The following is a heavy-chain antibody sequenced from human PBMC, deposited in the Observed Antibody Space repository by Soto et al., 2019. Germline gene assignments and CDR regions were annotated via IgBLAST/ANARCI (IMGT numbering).Heavy chain of an antibody. CDR2: IFSNDEK. CDR3: ARIQWVDGIWFDP. V-gene: IGHV2-26*01. J-gene: IGHJ5*02. CDR1: GFSLSNARMG. D-gene: IGHD6-19*01. Sequence: QVTLKESGPVLVQPTEPLTLTCTVSGFSLSNARMGVSWIRQPPGKALEWLAHIFSNDEKSYSTSLKSRLTISKDTPKSQVVLTMTNMDPVDTATYYCARIQWVDGIWFDPCGQGSLVTVSS.